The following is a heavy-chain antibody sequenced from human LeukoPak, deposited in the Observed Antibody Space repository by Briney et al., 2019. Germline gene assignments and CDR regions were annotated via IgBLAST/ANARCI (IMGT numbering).Heavy chain of an antibody. CDR2: INPNSGGT. V-gene: IGHV1-2*04. D-gene: IGHD3-22*01. J-gene: IGHJ6*02. Sequence: GASVKVSCKASGYTFTGYYMHWVRQAPGQGLEWMGWINPNSGGTNYAQKFQGWVTMTRDTSISTAYMELSRLRSDDTAVYCCARDGFDYYDSSGSYYYYGMDVWGQGTTVTVSS. CDR3: ARDGFDYYDSSGSYYYYGMDV. CDR1: GYTFTGYY.